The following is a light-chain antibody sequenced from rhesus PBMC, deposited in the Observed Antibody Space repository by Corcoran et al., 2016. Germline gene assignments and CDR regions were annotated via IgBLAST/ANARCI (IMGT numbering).Light chain of an antibody. J-gene: IGKJ2*01. Sequence: EIQMTQSPSSLSASVGDTVTLTCQVSQCISSWLAWYQQKPGKAPTSLLYKASNLQSGVPSRFSGSGSGTYCTLTISSLQPEDFATYYCHQYATSPYSFGRGTKVEIK. CDR3: HQYATSPYS. V-gene: IGKV1-22*01. CDR2: KAS. CDR1: QCISSW.